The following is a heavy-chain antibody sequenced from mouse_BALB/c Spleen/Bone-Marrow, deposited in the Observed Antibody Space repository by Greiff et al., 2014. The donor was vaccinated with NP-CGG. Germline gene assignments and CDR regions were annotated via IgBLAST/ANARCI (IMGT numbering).Heavy chain of an antibody. J-gene: IGHJ3*01. V-gene: IGHV1S22*01. Sequence: LQQPGSELVRPGASVKLSCKASGYTFTSYWMHWVKQRHGQGLEWIGNVYPGNDNSNYDEKFKSKGTLTVDPSSSTAYMHLSSLTSEDSAVYYCTRSGGNYNFAYWGQGTLVTVSA. CDR2: VYPGNDNS. CDR3: TRSGGNYNFAY. D-gene: IGHD2-1*01. CDR1: GYTFTSYW.